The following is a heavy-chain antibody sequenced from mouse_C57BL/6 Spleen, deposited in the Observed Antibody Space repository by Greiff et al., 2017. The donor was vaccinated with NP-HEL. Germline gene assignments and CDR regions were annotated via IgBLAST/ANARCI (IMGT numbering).Heavy chain of an antibody. D-gene: IGHD1-1*01. CDR1: GFNIKNTY. V-gene: IGHV14-3*01. CDR3: ARSYYYGSSSYYFDY. Sequence: EVKLQESVAELVRPGASVKLSCTASGFNIKNTYMHWVKQRPEQGLEWIGRIDPANGNTKYAPKFQGKATITADTSSNTAYLQLSSLTSEDTAIYYCARSYYYGSSSYYFDYWGQGTTLTVSS. J-gene: IGHJ2*01. CDR2: IDPANGNT.